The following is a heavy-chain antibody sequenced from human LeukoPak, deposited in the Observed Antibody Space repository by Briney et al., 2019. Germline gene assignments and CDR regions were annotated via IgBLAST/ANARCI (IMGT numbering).Heavy chain of an antibody. V-gene: IGHV3-66*02. J-gene: IGHJ4*02. Sequence: PSETLSLTCAVYGGSFSGYYWSWLRQPPGKGLEWVSVIYSGGSTYYADSVKGRFTISRDNSKNTLYLQMNSLRAEDTAVYYCAILRSPHDAYFDYWGQGTLVTVSS. CDR2: IYSGGST. D-gene: IGHD4-17*01. CDR3: AILRSPHDAYFDY. CDR1: GGSFSGYY.